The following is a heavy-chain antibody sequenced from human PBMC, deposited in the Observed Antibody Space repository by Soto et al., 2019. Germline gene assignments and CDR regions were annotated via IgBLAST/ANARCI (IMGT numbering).Heavy chain of an antibody. Sequence: ASVKVSCKASGYTFTGYYMHWVRQAPGQGLEWMGWINPNSGGTNYAQKFQGWVTMTRDTSISTAYMELSRLRSDDTAVYYCARGKLGQAYYYYMDVWGKGTTVTVSS. CDR1: GYTFTGYY. J-gene: IGHJ6*03. CDR3: ARGKLGQAYYYYMDV. D-gene: IGHD7-27*01. CDR2: INPNSGGT. V-gene: IGHV1-2*04.